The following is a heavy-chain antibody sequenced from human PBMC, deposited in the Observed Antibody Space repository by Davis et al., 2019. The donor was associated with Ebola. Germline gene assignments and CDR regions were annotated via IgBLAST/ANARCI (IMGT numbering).Heavy chain of an antibody. CDR1: GASTSSSNW. D-gene: IGHD2-15*01. Sequence: SETLSPTCALSGASTSSSNWWRWVRQHPGKGLEWIGEIYHIGRTNYNPSLKSRVTISVDTSKNQFSLKLSSVTAADTAVYYCARVIGGYPRFEYWGQGTLVTVSS. CDR2: IYHIGRT. J-gene: IGHJ4*02. V-gene: IGHV4-4*02. CDR3: ARVIGGYPRFEY.